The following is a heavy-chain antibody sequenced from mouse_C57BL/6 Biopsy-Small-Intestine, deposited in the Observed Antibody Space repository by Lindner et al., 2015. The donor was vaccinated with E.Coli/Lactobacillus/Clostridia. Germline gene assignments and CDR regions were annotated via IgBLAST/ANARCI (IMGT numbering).Heavy chain of an antibody. D-gene: IGHD2-1*01. Sequence: VQLQESGAELVRPGASVKLSCTASGFNIKNYYIHWVKQRPEQGLEWIGRIDPEDGDTEYAPKFQGKATMTADTSSNTAYLQLSSLTSEDTAVYYCTTSYYGTWFAYWGQGTLVTVPA. V-gene: IGHV14-1*01. CDR1: GFNIKNYY. CDR2: IDPEDGDT. J-gene: IGHJ3*01. CDR3: TTSYYGTWFAY.